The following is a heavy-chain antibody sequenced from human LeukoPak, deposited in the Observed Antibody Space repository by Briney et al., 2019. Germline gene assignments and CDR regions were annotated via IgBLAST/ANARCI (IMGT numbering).Heavy chain of an antibody. CDR3: ARDLNWGFDY. Sequence: GGSLRLSCAASGFTFSSYSMNWVRQAPGKGLEWVSYISISTTTTYYADSVKGRFTTSRDNAKNSLYLQMNSLRDEDTAVYYCARDLNWGFDYWGQGTLVTVSS. D-gene: IGHD3-16*01. J-gene: IGHJ4*02. V-gene: IGHV3-48*02. CDR1: GFTFSSYS. CDR2: ISISTTTT.